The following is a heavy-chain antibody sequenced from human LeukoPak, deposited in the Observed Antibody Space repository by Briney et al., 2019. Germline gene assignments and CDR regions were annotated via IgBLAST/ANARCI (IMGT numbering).Heavy chain of an antibody. CDR3: ARGNDIVATSYFDY. J-gene: IGHJ4*01. CDR2: ISYDGSNK. CDR1: GFTFSSYA. V-gene: IGHV3-30*04. Sequence: GGSLRLSCAASGFTFSSYAMHWVRQAPGKGLEWVAVISYDGSNKYYADSVKGRFTISRDNSKNTLYLQMNSLRAEDTAVYYCARGNDIVATSYFDYWGQEPWSPSPQ. D-gene: IGHD5-12*01.